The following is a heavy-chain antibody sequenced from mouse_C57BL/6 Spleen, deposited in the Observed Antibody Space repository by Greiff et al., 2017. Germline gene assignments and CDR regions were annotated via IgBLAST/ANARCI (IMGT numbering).Heavy chain of an antibody. D-gene: IGHD2-13*01. V-gene: IGHV1-78*01. J-gene: IGHJ3*01. CDR1: GYTFTDHT. CDR2: IYPSDGST. Sequence: QVQLQQSDAELVKPGASVKISCKASGYTFTDHTIHWMKQRPEQGLEWIGYIYPSDGSTKYNEKFKGKATLTVDKSSSTAYMQLNSLTSEDSAVYVCAGSDGDNDVAAYWGQGTLVTVSA. CDR3: AGSDGDNDVAAY.